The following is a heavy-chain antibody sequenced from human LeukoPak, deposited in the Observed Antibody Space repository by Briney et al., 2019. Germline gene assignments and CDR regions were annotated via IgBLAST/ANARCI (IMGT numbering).Heavy chain of an antibody. D-gene: IGHD5-18*01. CDR1: GGSFSGYY. V-gene: IGHV4-34*01. J-gene: IGHJ4*02. Sequence: SETLSLTCAVYGGSFSGYYWSWIRQPSGKGLEWIGEINHSGSTNYNPSLKSRVTISVDTSKNQFSLKLSSVTAADTAVYYCARGHRGYSYGPFDYWGQGTLVTVSS. CDR3: ARGHRGYSYGPFDY. CDR2: INHSGST.